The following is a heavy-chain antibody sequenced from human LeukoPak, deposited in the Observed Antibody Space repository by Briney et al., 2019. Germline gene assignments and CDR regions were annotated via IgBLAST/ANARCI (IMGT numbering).Heavy chain of an antibody. V-gene: IGHV3-53*01. Sequence: GGSLRLSCAASGFTVSTNYMTLVRQAPGKGLEWVSVIYSGGSTYYADSVKGRFTISRDNSKNTLYLQMNSLRAEDTAVYYCARGWGPFTFDIWGQGTMVTVSS. CDR2: IYSGGST. CDR3: ARGWGPFTFDI. J-gene: IGHJ3*02. CDR1: GFTVSTNY. D-gene: IGHD3-16*01.